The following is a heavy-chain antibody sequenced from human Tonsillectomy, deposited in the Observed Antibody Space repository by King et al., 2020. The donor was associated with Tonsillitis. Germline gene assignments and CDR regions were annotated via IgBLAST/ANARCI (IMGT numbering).Heavy chain of an antibody. CDR2: INVYNGNT. Sequence: QLVQSGTEVKKPGASVKVSCKGFGYTFTSYGISWVRQAPGQGPEWMGWINVYNGNTKYAQKFQGRVTMITDTSTNTAYVELRSLRSDDTAIYYCARAFNYYDSSGYLYYFDYWGQGTLVTVSS. J-gene: IGHJ4*02. D-gene: IGHD3-22*01. V-gene: IGHV1-18*04. CDR1: GYTFTSYG. CDR3: ARAFNYYDSSGYLYYFDY.